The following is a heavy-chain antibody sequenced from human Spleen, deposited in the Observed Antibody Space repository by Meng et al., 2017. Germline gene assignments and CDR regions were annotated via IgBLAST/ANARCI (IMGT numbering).Heavy chain of an antibody. V-gene: IGHV1-2*06. D-gene: IGHD6-25*01. J-gene: IGHJ4*02. Sequence: ASVKVSCKASGGTFSSYGISWVRRAPGQGLEWMGRINPKSGDTHYAQKFQARVTMTGDTSISTAYMELSGLRSDDTAMYYCARDEDISAAGKLFGDYWGQGTLVTVSS. CDR1: GGTFSSYG. CDR2: INPKSGDT. CDR3: ARDEDISAAGKLFGDY.